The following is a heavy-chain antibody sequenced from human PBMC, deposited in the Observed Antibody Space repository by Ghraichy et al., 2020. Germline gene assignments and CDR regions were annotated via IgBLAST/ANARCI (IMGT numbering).Heavy chain of an antibody. Sequence: GESLNISCAASGFTFSSYAMSWVRQAPGKGLEWVSAISGSGGSTYYADSVKGRFTISRDNSKNTLYLQMNSLRAEDTAVYYCAKDSTDYDILTGFDPWGQGTLVTVSS. CDR2: ISGSGGST. J-gene: IGHJ5*02. CDR1: GFTFSSYA. CDR3: AKDSTDYDILTGFDP. D-gene: IGHD3-9*01. V-gene: IGHV3-23*01.